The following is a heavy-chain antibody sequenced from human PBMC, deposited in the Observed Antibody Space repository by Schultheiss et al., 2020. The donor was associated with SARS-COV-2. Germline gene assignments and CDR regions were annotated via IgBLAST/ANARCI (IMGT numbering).Heavy chain of an antibody. J-gene: IGHJ4*02. CDR3: AKRPYGLGSYPDY. CDR2: ISYDGSNK. CDR1: GFTFSSYG. Sequence: GESLKISCAASGFTFSSYGMHWVRQAPGKGLEWVAVISYDGSNKYYADSVKGRFTISRDNSKNTLYLQMNSLRAEDTAVYYCAKRPYGLGSYPDYWGQGTLVTVSS. V-gene: IGHV3-30*18. D-gene: IGHD3-10*01.